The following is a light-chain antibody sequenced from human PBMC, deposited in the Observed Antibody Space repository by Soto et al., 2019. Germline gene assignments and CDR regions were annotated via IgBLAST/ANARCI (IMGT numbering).Light chain of an antibody. CDR1: QSVGGF. V-gene: IGKV3-11*01. J-gene: IGKJ3*01. CDR3: QHRSNWLGT. CDR2: DAS. Sequence: EIVLTQSPATLPLSPGERATLSCRASQSVGGFLAWYQQRSGQTPRLLIYDASKRAPGIPARFSGSGSGTDFTLTISSLEPEDFAVDYCQHRSNWLGTFGPGTKVDIK.